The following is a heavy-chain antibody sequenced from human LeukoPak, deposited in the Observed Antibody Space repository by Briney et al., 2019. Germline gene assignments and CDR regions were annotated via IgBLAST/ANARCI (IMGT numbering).Heavy chain of an antibody. V-gene: IGHV3-7*04. J-gene: IGHJ4*02. CDR2: IKQDGSEK. CDR1: GFTFSSYW. CDR3: AGGSGWLIDY. Sequence: GVSLRLSCAASGFTFSSYWMSWVRQAPGKGLEWVANIKQDGSEKYYVDSVEGRFTISRDNAKNSLYLQMNNLRAEDTVVYYCAGGSGWLIDYWGQGTLVTVSS. D-gene: IGHD6-19*01.